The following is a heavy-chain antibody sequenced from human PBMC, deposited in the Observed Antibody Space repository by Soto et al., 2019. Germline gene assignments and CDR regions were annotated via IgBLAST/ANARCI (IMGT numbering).Heavy chain of an antibody. J-gene: IGHJ3*02. CDR2: ISGDGLST. Sequence: VGSLRLSCAGSGSTFTDFTMTWARQAPGKGLEWVSAISGDGLSTYYAGSVKGRFTISRDNSKTTLYLQMNSLRAEDTAVYYCARRPDAFDIWGRGTMVTVSS. CDR1: GSTFTDFT. CDR3: ARRPDAFDI. V-gene: IGHV3-23*01.